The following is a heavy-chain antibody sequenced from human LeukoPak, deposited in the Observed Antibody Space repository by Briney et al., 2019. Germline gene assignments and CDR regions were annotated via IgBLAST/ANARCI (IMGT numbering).Heavy chain of an antibody. CDR1: GFTFSNFW. Sequence: PGGSLRLSCVTSGFTFSNFWMSWVRQAPGKGLEWVANIKEDGSEKYYVDSVKGRFTISRDNAKNTLYLQMNSLRTEDTAVYYCAKDRQWLVRRGNSFDYWGQGTLVTVSS. J-gene: IGHJ4*02. CDR2: IKEDGSEK. CDR3: AKDRQWLVRRGNSFDY. D-gene: IGHD6-19*01. V-gene: IGHV3-7*03.